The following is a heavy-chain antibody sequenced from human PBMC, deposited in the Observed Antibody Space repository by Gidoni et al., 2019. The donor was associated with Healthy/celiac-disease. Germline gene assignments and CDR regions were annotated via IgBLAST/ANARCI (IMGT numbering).Heavy chain of an antibody. CDR1: GGTFSSYA. V-gene: IGHV1-69*01. J-gene: IGHJ4*02. Sequence: QVQLVQSGAEVKKPGSSVKVSCKASGGTFSSYAISWVRQAPGQGLEWMGGIIPIFGTANYAQKFQGRVTITADESTSTAYMELSSLRSEDTAVYYCARDSYYDSSGYPPTSGYFDYWGQGTLVTVSS. CDR2: IIPIFGTA. CDR3: ARDSYYDSSGYPPTSGYFDY. D-gene: IGHD3-22*01.